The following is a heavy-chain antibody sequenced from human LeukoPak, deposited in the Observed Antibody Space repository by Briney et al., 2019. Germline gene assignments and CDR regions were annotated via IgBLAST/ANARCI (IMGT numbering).Heavy chain of an antibody. J-gene: IGHJ3*02. CDR2: IYYSGST. CDR3: ARRRRKNAFDI. CDR1: GYSISSGYY. V-gene: IGHV4-61*01. Sequence: SETLSLTCTVSGYSISSGYYWGWIRQPPGKGLEWIGYIYYSGSTNYNPSLKSRVTISVDTSKNQFSLKLSSVTAADTAVYYCARRRRKNAFDIWGQGTMVTVSS.